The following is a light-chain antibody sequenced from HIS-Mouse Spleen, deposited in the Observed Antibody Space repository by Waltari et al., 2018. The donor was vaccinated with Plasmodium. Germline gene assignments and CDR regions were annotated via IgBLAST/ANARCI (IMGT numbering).Light chain of an antibody. CDR2: WES. CDR1: QSVLYNSNNKNY. V-gene: IGKV4-1*01. CDR3: QQYYSTPMT. Sequence: DIVMTQSPDSLAVSLGERDTINCKSSQSVLYNSNNKNYLALYQQKPGPPPKLLIYWESTRESGVPDRFSGSGSGTDFPLTISSLQAEDVAVYYCQQYYSTPMTFGQGTKVEIK. J-gene: IGKJ1*01.